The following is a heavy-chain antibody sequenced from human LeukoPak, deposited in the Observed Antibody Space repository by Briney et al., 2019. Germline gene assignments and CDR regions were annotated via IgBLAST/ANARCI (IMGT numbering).Heavy chain of an antibody. J-gene: IGHJ6*03. CDR2: IIPIFGTA. CDR1: GGTFSNYA. Sequence: ASVKVCCKASGGTFSNYAINWVRQAPGQGLEWMGGIIPIFGTANYAQKFQGRVTITADESTSTAYMELSSLRSEDTAVYYCARTYYDFWSGYYYYYMDVWGKGTTVTVSS. CDR3: ARTYYDFWSGYYYYYMDV. D-gene: IGHD3-3*01. V-gene: IGHV1-69*13.